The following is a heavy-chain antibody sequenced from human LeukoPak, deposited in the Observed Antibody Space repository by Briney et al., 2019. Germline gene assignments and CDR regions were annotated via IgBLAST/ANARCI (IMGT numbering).Heavy chain of an antibody. J-gene: IGHJ5*02. Sequence: GGSLRLSCAASGFTFSSYDMHWVRQAPGKGLEWVAFIRYDGSNKYYADSVKGRFIISRDNSKNTLYLQMNSLRAEDTAVYYCAKVNSIWSGYPLGWFDPWGQGTLVTVSS. CDR1: GFTFSSYD. D-gene: IGHD3-3*01. CDR3: AKVNSIWSGYPLGWFDP. V-gene: IGHV3-30*02. CDR2: IRYDGSNK.